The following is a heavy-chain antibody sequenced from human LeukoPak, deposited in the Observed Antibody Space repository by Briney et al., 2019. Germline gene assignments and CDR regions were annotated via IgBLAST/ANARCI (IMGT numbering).Heavy chain of an antibody. D-gene: IGHD1-26*01. CDR3: ARDGDSGSYLGYFDY. V-gene: IGHV4-38-2*02. CDR1: GYSISSGYY. CDR2: IYHSGST. Sequence: SETLSLTCTVSGYSISSGYYCGWIRQPPGRGLEGSGSIYHSGSTYYTPSLKSRDTISVDTSKNQISLKLSSVTAADTAVYYCARDGDSGSYLGYFDYWGQGTQVTVSS. J-gene: IGHJ4*02.